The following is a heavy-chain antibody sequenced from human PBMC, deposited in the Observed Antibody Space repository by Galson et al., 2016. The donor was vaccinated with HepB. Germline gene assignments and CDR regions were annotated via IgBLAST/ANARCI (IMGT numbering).Heavy chain of an antibody. CDR3: IHDWDYNYGMNV. CDR1: GFTFSLAW. V-gene: IGHV3-15*01. CDR2: MKSKGSGGTT. D-gene: IGHD3-9*01. Sequence: SLRLSCAGSGFTFSLAWMTWVRQAPGKGLEWVGRMKSKGSGGTTDYAAPVQGRFSIARDDSKNELYLQMSSLTTEDTAVYYCIHDWDYNYGMNVWGQGTTVTVSS. J-gene: IGHJ6*02.